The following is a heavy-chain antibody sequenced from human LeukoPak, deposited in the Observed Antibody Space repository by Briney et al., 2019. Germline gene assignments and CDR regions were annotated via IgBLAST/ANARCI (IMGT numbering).Heavy chain of an antibody. CDR1: GFTFSSYG. CDR3: AKDMVGYGDLFDY. Sequence: PGGSLRLSCAASGFTFSSYGMHWVRQAPGKGLEWVAFIRYDGSNKYYADSVKGRFTISRDNSKNTLYPQMNSLRAEDTAVYYCAKDMVGYGDLFDYWGQGTLVTVSS. D-gene: IGHD4-17*01. CDR2: IRYDGSNK. J-gene: IGHJ4*02. V-gene: IGHV3-30*02.